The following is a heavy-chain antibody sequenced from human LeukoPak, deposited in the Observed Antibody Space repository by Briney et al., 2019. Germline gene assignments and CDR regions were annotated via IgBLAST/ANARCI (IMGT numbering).Heavy chain of an antibody. CDR2: IYYSGST. V-gene: IGHV4-31*03. Sequence: SETLSLTCTVSGGSISSGGYYWSWIRQHPVKGLEWIGYIYYSGSTYYNPSLKSRVTISVDTSKNQFSLKLSSVTAADTAVYYCARSIKDSKVFGGQQGVSYDPWGQGTLVTVSS. CDR3: ARSIKDSKVFGGQQGVSYDP. J-gene: IGHJ5*02. CDR1: GGSISSGGYY. D-gene: IGHD1-26*01.